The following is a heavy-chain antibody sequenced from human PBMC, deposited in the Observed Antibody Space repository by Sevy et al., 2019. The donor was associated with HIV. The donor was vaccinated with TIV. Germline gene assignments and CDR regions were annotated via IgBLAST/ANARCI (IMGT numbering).Heavy chain of an antibody. CDR2: ISGNNGHT. D-gene: IGHD2-15*01. J-gene: IGHJ1*01. CDR3: ARWGDYCSGGSCYSSEYFQH. V-gene: IGHV1-18*01. CDR1: GYTFTSYY. Sequence: ASVKVSCKASGYTFTSYYLSWVRQAPGQGLEWMGWISGNNGHTNYAQKLQGRVTMTTDTSTSTAYMELRSLRSDDTAGDYCARWGDYCSGGSCYSSEYFQHWGQGTLVTVSS.